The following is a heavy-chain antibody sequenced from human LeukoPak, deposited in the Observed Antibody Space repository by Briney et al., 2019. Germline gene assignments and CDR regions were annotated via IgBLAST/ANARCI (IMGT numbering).Heavy chain of an antibody. CDR3: AKDFGSGRYAFDI. CDR1: GFNIEGHN. CDR2: IQHDGGRK. D-gene: IGHD3-10*01. Sequence: GSLKLSCAASGFNIEGHNMHWVRQAPGKGLEWVSFIQHDGGRKWYVDSVKGRFTISRDNSKNTLSLQMNDLRLKDTAVYYCAKDFGSGRYAFDIWSQGTIVTVSS. V-gene: IGHV3-30*02. J-gene: IGHJ3*02.